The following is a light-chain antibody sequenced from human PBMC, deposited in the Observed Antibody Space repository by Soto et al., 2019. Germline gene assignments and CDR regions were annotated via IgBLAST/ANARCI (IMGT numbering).Light chain of an antibody. J-gene: IGKJ4*01. V-gene: IGKV4-1*01. CDR1: QSVLYSSNNKNY. CDR2: WAS. Sequence: DIVMTQSPDSLAMSLGERVTINCKSSQSVLYSSNNKNYLAWYQQKPGQPPKLLIYWASTRESGVPDRFSGSASGTDFTLTISSLQAEDVAVYYCQQYYNTPLTFGGGTKVEIK. CDR3: QQYYNTPLT.